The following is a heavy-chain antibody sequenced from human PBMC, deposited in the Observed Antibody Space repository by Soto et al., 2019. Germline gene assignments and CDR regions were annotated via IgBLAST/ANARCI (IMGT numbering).Heavy chain of an antibody. CDR3: SRGVTAIRAYFDS. J-gene: IGHJ4*02. Sequence: GASVKVSCKASGYTFTNYYIHWVRQAPGQGLEWMGIINPDGGYTSYAQKFQGRVTMTWDTSTSTVYMELNSLRSEDTAVYYCSRGVTAIRAYFDSWGQGSLVTVS. CDR1: GYTFTNYY. D-gene: IGHD2-21*02. CDR2: INPDGGYT. V-gene: IGHV1-46*03.